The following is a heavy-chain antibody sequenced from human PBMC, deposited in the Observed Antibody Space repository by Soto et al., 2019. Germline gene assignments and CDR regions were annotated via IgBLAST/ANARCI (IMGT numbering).Heavy chain of an antibody. Sequence: PSETLSLTCTVSSAPVSSTTYTWGWIRQPPGKGLEWVASVYYGGRSYYNPTLNSRVTISVDTSKNQFSLKLNSVTAADTAVYYCARGDGCGGNCFYGMDVWGQGTTVTVSS. CDR2: VYYGGRS. V-gene: IGHV4-39*07. CDR3: ARGDGCGGNCFYGMDV. CDR1: SAPVSSTTYT. J-gene: IGHJ6*02. D-gene: IGHD2-21*01.